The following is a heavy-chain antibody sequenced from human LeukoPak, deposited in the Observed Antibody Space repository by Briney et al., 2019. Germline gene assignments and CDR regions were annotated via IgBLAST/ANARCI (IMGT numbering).Heavy chain of an antibody. J-gene: IGHJ5*02. CDR1: GYTFTGYH. Sequence: ASVKVSCKASGYTFTGYHLHWVRQAPGQGLEWMGWINPNNGGKYYAQTFQGRVTMTRDTSISTAYMEVSRLRSDDTAIYYCARHVAASVWFDPWGQGTLVTVSS. CDR2: INPNNGGK. D-gene: IGHD2-21*01. V-gene: IGHV1-2*02. CDR3: ARHVAASVWFDP.